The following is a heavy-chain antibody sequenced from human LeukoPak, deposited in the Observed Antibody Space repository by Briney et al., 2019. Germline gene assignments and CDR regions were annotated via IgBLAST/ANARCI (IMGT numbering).Heavy chain of an antibody. Sequence: PGGSLRLSCAASGFTFSSYSMNWVRQAPGKGLEWVSSISSSSSYIYYADSVKGRFTISRDNAKNSLYLQMNSPRAEDTAVYYCARDRGGWIQLWPIDYWGQGTLVTVSS. J-gene: IGHJ4*02. V-gene: IGHV3-21*01. CDR1: GFTFSSYS. D-gene: IGHD5-18*01. CDR2: ISSSSSYI. CDR3: ARDRGGWIQLWPIDY.